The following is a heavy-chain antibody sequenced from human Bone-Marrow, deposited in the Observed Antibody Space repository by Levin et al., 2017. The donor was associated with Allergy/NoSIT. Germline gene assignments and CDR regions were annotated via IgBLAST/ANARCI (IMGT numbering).Heavy chain of an antibody. CDR1: GFTFSSYA. J-gene: IGHJ6*02. CDR3: ARDLNTMVRGVNFGYYGMDV. V-gene: IGHV3-30-3*01. CDR2: ISYDGSNK. Sequence: GGSLRLSCAASGFTFSSYAMHWVRQAPGKGLEWVAVISYDGSNKYYADSVKGRFTISRDNSKNTLYLQMNSLRAEDTAVYYCARDLNTMVRGVNFGYYGMDVWGQGTTVTVSS. D-gene: IGHD3-10*01.